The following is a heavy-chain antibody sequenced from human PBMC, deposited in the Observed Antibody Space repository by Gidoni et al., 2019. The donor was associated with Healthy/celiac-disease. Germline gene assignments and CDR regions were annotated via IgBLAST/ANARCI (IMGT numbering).Heavy chain of an antibody. D-gene: IGHD2-15*01. J-gene: IGHJ4*02. V-gene: IGHV3-30*03. CDR2: ISYDGSNK. Sequence: QVQLVESGGGVVLPGRSLRLSCAASGFTFSSYGMHWVRQAPGKGLEWVAVISYDGSNKYYADSVKGRFTISRDNSKNTLYLQMNSLRAEDTAVYYCATLRIGGNPGSSDYWGQGTLVTVSS. CDR3: ATLRIGGNPGSSDY. CDR1: GFTFSSYG.